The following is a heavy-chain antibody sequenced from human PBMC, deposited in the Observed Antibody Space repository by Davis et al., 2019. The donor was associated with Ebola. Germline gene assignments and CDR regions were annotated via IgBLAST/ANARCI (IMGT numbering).Heavy chain of an antibody. J-gene: IGHJ5*02. CDR3: ARGWRVVVPAAMGGYNWFDP. V-gene: IGHV1-2*02. D-gene: IGHD2-2*01. CDR1: GYTFTGYY. Sequence: AASVKVSCKASGYTFTGYYMHWVRQAPGQGLEWMGWINPNSGGTNYAQKFQGRVTMTRDTSTSTVYMELSSLRSEDTAVYYCARGWRVVVPAAMGGYNWFDPWGQGTLVTVSS. CDR2: INPNSGGT.